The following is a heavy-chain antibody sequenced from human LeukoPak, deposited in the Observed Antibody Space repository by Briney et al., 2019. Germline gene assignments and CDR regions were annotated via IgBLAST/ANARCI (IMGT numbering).Heavy chain of an antibody. CDR2: IYSGGNT. D-gene: IGHD5-18*01. V-gene: IGHV3-53*01. J-gene: IGHJ6*02. CDR3: AIRGYSYDYGMDV. CDR1: GFIANNYY. Sequence: GGSLRLSCAASGFIANNYYMFWVRQAPGTGLEWVSVIYSGGNTYYADSVKGRFTISRDNSKNTLYLQMNSLRAEDTAVYYCAIRGYSYDYGMDVWGQGTTVTVSS.